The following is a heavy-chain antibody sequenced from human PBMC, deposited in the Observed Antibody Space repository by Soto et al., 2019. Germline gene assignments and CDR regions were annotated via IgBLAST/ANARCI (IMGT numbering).Heavy chain of an antibody. CDR3: ARWGCSGSNCNLNQRSYDL. CDR2: IWYDGSNK. CDR1: GFNFNEYG. J-gene: IGHJ4*02. V-gene: IGHV3-33*03. Sequence: QVQLVESGGGVVQPGRSLRLSCAASGFNFNEYGMHWVRQAPGKGLEWVAVIWYDGSNKYYADSVKGRFTISRDNSKNTMSLQMNSLRAEDTAVYYCARWGCSGSNCNLNQRSYDLWGQGTLVTVSS. D-gene: IGHD2-15*01.